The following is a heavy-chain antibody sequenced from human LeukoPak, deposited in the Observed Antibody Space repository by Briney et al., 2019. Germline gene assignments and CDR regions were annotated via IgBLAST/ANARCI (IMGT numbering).Heavy chain of an antibody. CDR2: ISSSGSTI. J-gene: IGHJ4*02. Sequence: QPGGSLRLSCAASGFTFSSYEMNWVRQAPGKGLEWVSYISSSGSTIYYADSVKGRFTISRDNAKNSLYLQMNSLRAEDTAVYYCARDTKSQPQIVSGFDYWGQGTLVTVSS. CDR3: ARDTKSQPQIVSGFDY. V-gene: IGHV3-48*03. D-gene: IGHD1-14*01. CDR1: GFTFSSYE.